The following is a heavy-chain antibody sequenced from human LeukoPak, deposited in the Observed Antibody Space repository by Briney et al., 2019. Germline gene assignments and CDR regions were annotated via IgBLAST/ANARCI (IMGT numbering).Heavy chain of an antibody. CDR2: IRFDGNDK. CDR1: GFTFISYG. V-gene: IGHV3-30*02. J-gene: IGHJ4*02. D-gene: IGHD5-18*01. Sequence: GGSLRLSCAASGFTFISYGMHWVRQAPGKGLEWVTLIRFDGNDKYYADSVKGRFTISRDNSKHTLYLQMNSLRAEDTAVYYCAKDGYNYGGNLDYLGQGTLVTVSS. CDR3: AKDGYNYGGNLDY.